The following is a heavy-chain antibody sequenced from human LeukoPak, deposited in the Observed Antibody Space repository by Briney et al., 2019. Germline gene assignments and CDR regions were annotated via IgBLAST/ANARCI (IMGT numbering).Heavy chain of an antibody. CDR3: ARDRPERGYSYGPLDNYFDY. Sequence: GGSLRLSCAASGFTFSTYWMTWVRQAPGQGLEWVAYIEPDGSETYYVDSVKGRVTISRDTAKNSLYLQMNRLRVEDTAVYYCARDRPERGYSYGPLDNYFDYWGQGTLVTVSS. V-gene: IGHV3-7*03. CDR2: IEPDGSET. CDR1: GFTFSTYW. J-gene: IGHJ4*02. D-gene: IGHD5-18*01.